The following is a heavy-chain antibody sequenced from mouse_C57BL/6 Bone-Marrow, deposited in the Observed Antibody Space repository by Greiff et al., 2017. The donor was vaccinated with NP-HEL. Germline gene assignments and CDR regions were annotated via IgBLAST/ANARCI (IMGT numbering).Heavy chain of an antibody. Sequence: QVQLQQSGAELVRPGTSVKVSCKASGYAFTNYLIEWVKQRPGQGLEWIGVINPGSGGTNYNEKFKGKATLTVDKSSSTAYMQLSSLPSEDSAVYFCARQHRLQAMDYWGQGTSVTVSS. D-gene: IGHD3-2*02. V-gene: IGHV1-54*01. CDR2: INPGSGGT. CDR3: ARQHRLQAMDY. J-gene: IGHJ4*01. CDR1: GYAFTNYL.